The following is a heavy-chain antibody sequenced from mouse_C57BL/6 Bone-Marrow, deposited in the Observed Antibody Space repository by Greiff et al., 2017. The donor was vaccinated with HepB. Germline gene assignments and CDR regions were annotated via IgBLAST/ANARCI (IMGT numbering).Heavy chain of an antibody. D-gene: IGHD1-1*02. Sequence: VQLKESGGDLVKPGGSLKLSCAASGFTFSSYGMSWVRQTPDKRLEWVATISSGGSYTYYPDSVKGRFTISRDNAKNTLYLQMSSLKSEDTAMYYCERHRWTYWGQGTLITVSA. J-gene: IGHJ3*01. CDR2: ISSGGSYT. V-gene: IGHV5-6*01. CDR1: GFTFSSYG. CDR3: ERHRWTY.